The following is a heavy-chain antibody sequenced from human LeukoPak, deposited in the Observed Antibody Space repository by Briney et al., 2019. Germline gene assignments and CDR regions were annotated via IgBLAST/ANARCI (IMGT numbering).Heavy chain of an antibody. J-gene: IGHJ3*02. CDR1: GFTFSSYS. CDR2: ISSSSSTI. CDR3: ARMDSFDI. V-gene: IGHV3-48*01. Sequence: GGSLRLSCAASGFTFSSYSMNWVRQAPGKGLEWVSYISSSSSTIYYADYVKGRFTISRDNAKNSLYLQMNSLRAEDTAVYYCARMDSFDIWGQGTMVTVSS.